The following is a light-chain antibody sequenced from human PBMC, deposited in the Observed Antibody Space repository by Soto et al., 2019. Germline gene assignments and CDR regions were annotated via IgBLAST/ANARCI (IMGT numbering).Light chain of an antibody. J-gene: IGKJ1*01. V-gene: IGKV3-15*01. Sequence: EIVLTQSPGTLSLSPGERATLSCRASQYIGSTIAWYQQRSGQAPRLIIFDASIRLPTVPARFSGSVSGTECTLTISGLQSEDFAVYFCQQYTDRPRTFCQGTKVDIK. CDR3: QQYTDRPRT. CDR2: DAS. CDR1: QYIGST.